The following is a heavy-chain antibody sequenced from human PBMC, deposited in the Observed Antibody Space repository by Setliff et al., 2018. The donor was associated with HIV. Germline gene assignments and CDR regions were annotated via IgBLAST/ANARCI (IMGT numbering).Heavy chain of an antibody. CDR3: ARHRDPPGTSWIYYYYYMDL. J-gene: IGHJ6*03. CDR1: GASISNSHYY. V-gene: IGHV4-39*01. CDR2: IHSSGSP. D-gene: IGHD6-13*01. Sequence: NPSETLSLTCTVYGASISNSHYYWGWIRQPPGKRLEWLGIIHSSGSPSYNPSLSSRLTISVDTSKNHVSLRLSSVTAADTGVYYCARHRDPPGTSWIYYYYYMDLWGAGTTVTVSS.